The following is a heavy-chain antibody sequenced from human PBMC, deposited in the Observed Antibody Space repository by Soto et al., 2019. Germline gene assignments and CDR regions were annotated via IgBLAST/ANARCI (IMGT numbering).Heavy chain of an antibody. V-gene: IGHV3-30*18. CDR3: AKDHGSSIDY. CDR2: ISYDGSNK. D-gene: IGHD1-26*01. J-gene: IGHJ4*02. CDR1: GFTFSSYG. Sequence: GGSLRLSCAASGFTFSSYGMHWVRQAPGKGLEWVAVISYDGSNKYYADSVKGRFTISRDNSKNTLYLQMNSLRAEDTAVYYCAKDHGSSIDYWGQGTLVTVSS.